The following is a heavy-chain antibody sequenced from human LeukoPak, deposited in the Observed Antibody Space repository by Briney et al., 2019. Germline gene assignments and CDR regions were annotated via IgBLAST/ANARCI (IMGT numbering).Heavy chain of an antibody. V-gene: IGHV3-21*01. D-gene: IGHD6-13*01. Sequence: SGGSLRLSCAASGFTFSSYSMNWVRQAPGKGLEWVSSISSSSYIYYADSVKGRFTISRDNAKNSLYLQMNSLRAEDTAVYYCARPIYGDSSSWYRAFDIWGQGTMVTVSS. CDR1: GFTFSSYS. CDR2: ISSSSYI. CDR3: ARPIYGDSSSWYRAFDI. J-gene: IGHJ3*02.